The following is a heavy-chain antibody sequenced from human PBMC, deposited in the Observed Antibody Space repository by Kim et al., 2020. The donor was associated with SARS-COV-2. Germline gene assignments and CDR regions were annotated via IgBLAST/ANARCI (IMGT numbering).Heavy chain of an antibody. V-gene: IGHV3-33*01. CDR1: GVTFSNDG. CDR3: ASVPYFYDSRLQPFIDYYGMDV. J-gene: IGHJ6*02. D-gene: IGHD3-22*01. Sequence: GGSLRLSCAASGVTFSNDGMHWVRKAPGKGLEGVAVIWYDGSNKYYADSVKGRFTISRDNSKNTLYLQMNSLRAGDTAVYYCASVPYFYDSRLQPFIDYYGMDVWGQGTTVTVSS. CDR2: IWYDGSNK.